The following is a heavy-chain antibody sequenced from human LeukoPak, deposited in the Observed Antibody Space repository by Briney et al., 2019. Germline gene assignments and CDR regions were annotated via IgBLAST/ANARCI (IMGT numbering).Heavy chain of an antibody. CDR3: ARASHYDSSGYYHY. V-gene: IGHV3-20*01. J-gene: IGHJ4*02. Sequence: GGCLRLSCAASGFTFDDYGVGWVRQAPGKGLGWVSGSSWNGGSTSYADSVKGRFTISRKNAKNSLYLQMNRLRAEDTALYHCARASHYDSSGYYHYWGQGTLVTVSS. D-gene: IGHD3-22*01. CDR2: SSWNGGST. CDR1: GFTFDDYG.